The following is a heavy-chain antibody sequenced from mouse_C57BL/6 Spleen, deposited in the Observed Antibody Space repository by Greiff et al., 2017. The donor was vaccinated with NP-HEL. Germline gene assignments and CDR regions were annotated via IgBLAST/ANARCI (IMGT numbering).Heavy chain of an antibody. CDR2: IYPGDGDT. J-gene: IGHJ3*01. Sequence: QVQLQQSGPELVKPGASVKISCKASGYAFSSSWMNWVKQRPGKGLEWIGRIYPGDGDTNYNGKFKGKATLTADKSSSTAYMQLSSLTSEDSAVYFCAGNCYYSGHRGQGKLVTVSA. CDR3: AGNCYYSGH. D-gene: IGHD2-3*01. V-gene: IGHV1-82*01. CDR1: GYAFSSSW.